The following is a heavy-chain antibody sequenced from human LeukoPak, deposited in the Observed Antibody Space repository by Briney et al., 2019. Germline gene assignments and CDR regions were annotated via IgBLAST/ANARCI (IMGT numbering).Heavy chain of an antibody. CDR1: VYTFTSYD. V-gene: IGHV1-8*01. Sequence: GASVKVSCKASVYTFTSYDINWVRQATGQGLEWMGWVNPNSGHTGYAQKFQGRVTMTRNTSISTAYMDRSSLRSEDTAVYYCARGAPGSYCSGGSCPYFDYWGQGTLVSVSS. CDR3: ARGAPGSYCSGGSCPYFDY. CDR2: VNPNSGHT. J-gene: IGHJ4*02. D-gene: IGHD2-15*01.